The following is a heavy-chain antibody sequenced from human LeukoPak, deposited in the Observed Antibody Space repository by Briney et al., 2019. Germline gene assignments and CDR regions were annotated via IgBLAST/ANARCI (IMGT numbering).Heavy chain of an antibody. CDR3: ARDTLGEGEDANYAVYYFDY. J-gene: IGHJ4*02. Sequence: PGGSLRLSCAASGFTFSSYAMSWVRQAPGKGLEWVSYISSSGTTIYYTDSVKGRFTISRDNGKNSLDLQMNSLRADDTAVYYCARDTLGEGEDANYAVYYFDYWGQGTVVTVSS. CDR1: GFTFSSYA. V-gene: IGHV3-48*04. D-gene: IGHD4/OR15-4a*01. CDR2: ISSSGTTI.